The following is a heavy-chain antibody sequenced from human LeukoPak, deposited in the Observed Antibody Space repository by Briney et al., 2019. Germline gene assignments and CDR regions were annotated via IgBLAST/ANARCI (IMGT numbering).Heavy chain of an antibody. V-gene: IGHV1-2*02. Sequence: GASVKVSCKASGYTFTGYYMHWVRQAPGQGLEWMGWINPNSGGTNYAQKFQGRVTMTTDTSTSTAYMELRSLRSDDTAVYYCARPIFPFYYDSSGYYPLPDYWGQGTLVTVSS. CDR3: ARPIFPFYYDSSGYYPLPDY. D-gene: IGHD3-22*01. CDR1: GYTFTGYY. CDR2: INPNSGGT. J-gene: IGHJ4*02.